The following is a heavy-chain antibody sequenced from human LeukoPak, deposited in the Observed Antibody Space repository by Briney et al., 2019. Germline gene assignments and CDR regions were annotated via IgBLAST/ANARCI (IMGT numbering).Heavy chain of an antibody. Sequence: AGGSLRLSCAASAFTFSSYWMHWVRQAPGKGLVWVSRIKSEGSSTSYADSVKGRFTISRDNAKNTLYLQMNSLRAEDTAVYYCASGVVITTDFDYWGQGTLVTVSS. CDR3: ASGVVITTDFDY. CDR2: IKSEGSST. CDR1: AFTFSSYW. J-gene: IGHJ4*02. D-gene: IGHD3-3*01. V-gene: IGHV3-74*01.